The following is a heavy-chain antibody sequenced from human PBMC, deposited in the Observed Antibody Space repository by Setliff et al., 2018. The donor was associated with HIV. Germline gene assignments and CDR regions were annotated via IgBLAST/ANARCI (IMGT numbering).Heavy chain of an antibody. D-gene: IGHD3-10*01. CDR3: ARWSGRTGGV. CDR2: ISSGSDII. V-gene: IGHV3-48*04. J-gene: IGHJ4*02. Sequence: PGGSLRLSCAASGFTFRSYWMNWVRQAPGKGLVWISYISSGSDIIYYADSVKGRFTISRDNAKNSLYLQMSNLRVDDTAVYYCARWSGRTGGVWGQGTLVTVSS. CDR1: GFTFRSYW.